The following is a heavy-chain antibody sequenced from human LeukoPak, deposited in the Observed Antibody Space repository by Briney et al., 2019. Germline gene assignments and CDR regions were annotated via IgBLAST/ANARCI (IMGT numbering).Heavy chain of an antibody. CDR3: ARIRSTVTTVDWFDP. J-gene: IGHJ5*02. V-gene: IGHV1-18*01. CDR1: GYTFTSYG. D-gene: IGHD4-17*01. Sequence: RRASVKVSRKASGYTFTSYGISWVRQAPGQGLEWMGWISAYNGNTNYAQKLQGRVTMTTDTSTSTAYMELRSLRSDDTAVYYCARIRSTVTTVDWFDPWGQGTLVTVSS. CDR2: ISAYNGNT.